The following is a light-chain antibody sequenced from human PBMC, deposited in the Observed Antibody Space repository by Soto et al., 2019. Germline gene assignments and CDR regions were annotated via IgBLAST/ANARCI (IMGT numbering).Light chain of an antibody. CDR2: SDT. J-gene: IGLJ2*01. Sequence: SYELTQPPSVSVAPGKTASISCGGNDIGSKGVHWYKQKPGQAPVLVIYSDTDLPPVIPERFSGPNSANLATLTISRVEAGDEADYYCQVWDSGSAHVVFGGGTKLTVL. V-gene: IGLV3-21*01. CDR1: DIGSKG. CDR3: QVWDSGSAHVV.